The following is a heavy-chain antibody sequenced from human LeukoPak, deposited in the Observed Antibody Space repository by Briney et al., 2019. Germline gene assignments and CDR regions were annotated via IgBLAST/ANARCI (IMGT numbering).Heavy chain of an antibody. V-gene: IGHV4-59*01. CDR3: ARDSMDATNYFDP. CDR1: GVSIRSSY. CDR2: IYYSGGT. Sequence: SETLSLTCSVSGVSIRSSYWNWIRQSPGKGLEWLGYIYYSGGTNYNPSLKGRVTLSIDMSKNQFSLRLTSVTAADTAVYYCARDSMDATNYFDPWGQGTLVTVSS. J-gene: IGHJ5*02. D-gene: IGHD2-15*01.